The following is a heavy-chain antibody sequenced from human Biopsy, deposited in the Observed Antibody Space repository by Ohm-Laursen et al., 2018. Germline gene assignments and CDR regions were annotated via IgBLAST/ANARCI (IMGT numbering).Heavy chain of an antibody. CDR1: GDSISSYY. CDR2: VYYTGST. V-gene: IGHV4-59*07. D-gene: IGHD5-12*01. CDR3: AGRPWPNAFDI. J-gene: IGHJ3*02. Sequence: SDTLSLTCTVSGDSISSYYWSWIRQPPGKGLQWIGYVYYTGSTDYNPSLQSRVTISVDTSKNHFSLRLRSVTAADTAVYYCAGRPWPNAFDIWGQGTMVTVSS.